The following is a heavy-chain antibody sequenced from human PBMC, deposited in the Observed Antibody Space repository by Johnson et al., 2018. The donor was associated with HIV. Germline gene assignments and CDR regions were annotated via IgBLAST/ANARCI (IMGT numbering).Heavy chain of an antibody. CDR1: GLTFSDYD. CDR3: ARNGLIPAAKGVAFDI. V-gene: IGHV3-11*04. D-gene: IGHD2-2*01. J-gene: IGHJ3*02. CDR2: ISSRGSTI. Sequence: QVQLVESGGGLVQPGGSLRLSCAASGLTFSDYDMSWIRQAPGKGLEWVSYISSRGSTIYYADSVEGRFTISRDNAKNSLYLQMNSLRAEDTAVYYCARNGLIPAAKGVAFDIWGQGTTVTVSS.